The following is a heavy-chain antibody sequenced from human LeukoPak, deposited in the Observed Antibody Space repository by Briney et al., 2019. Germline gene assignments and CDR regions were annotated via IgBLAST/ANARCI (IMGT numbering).Heavy chain of an antibody. Sequence: SETLSLTCAVYGGSFSTYYWSWLRQPPGKGLEWIGEINHSGSTNYNPSLKSRVTISVDTSKNQFSLKLSSVTAADTAVYYCARGLGDIVIVPAAKQGLDYWGQGTLVTVSS. CDR1: GGSFSTYY. D-gene: IGHD2-2*01. CDR2: INHSGST. CDR3: ARGLGDIVIVPAAKQGLDY. V-gene: IGHV4-34*01. J-gene: IGHJ4*02.